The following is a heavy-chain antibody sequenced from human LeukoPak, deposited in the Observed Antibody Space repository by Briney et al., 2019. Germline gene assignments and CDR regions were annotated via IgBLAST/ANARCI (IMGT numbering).Heavy chain of an antibody. CDR3: ASYDIAVAGPIY. CDR1: GFTVSSNY. Sequence: GGSLRLSCAASGFTVSSNYMNWVRQAPGKGLEWVSSISSSSSYIYYADSVKGRFTISRDNAKNSLYLQMNSLRAEDTAVYYCASYDIAVAGPIYWGQGTLVTVSS. D-gene: IGHD6-19*01. J-gene: IGHJ4*02. V-gene: IGHV3-21*01. CDR2: ISSSSSYI.